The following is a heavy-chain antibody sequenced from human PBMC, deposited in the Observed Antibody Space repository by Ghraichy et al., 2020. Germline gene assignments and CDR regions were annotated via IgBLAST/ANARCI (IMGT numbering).Heavy chain of an antibody. J-gene: IGHJ6*03. CDR2: IYSGGST. V-gene: IGHV3-53*01. D-gene: IGHD2/OR15-2a*01. CDR3: AREFYFNNYSPHMDV. Sequence: GGSLRLSCAVSGFMVSSSYLSWVRQPPGKGLEWVSVIYSGGSTYYADSVKGRFTISRDNSKNILYLQMNSLRAEDTAVYYCAREFYFNNYSPHMDVWGKGTTVTVSS. CDR1: GFMVSSSY.